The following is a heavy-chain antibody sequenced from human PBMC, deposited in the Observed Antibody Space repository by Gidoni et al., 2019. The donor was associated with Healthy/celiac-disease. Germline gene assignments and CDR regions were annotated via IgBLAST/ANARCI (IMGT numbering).Heavy chain of an antibody. D-gene: IGHD4-17*01. CDR1: GYTFTSYA. CDR3: ARAITTVVTGGDY. CDR2: GNAGNGNT. Sequence: QVQLVQSGAEVKKPGASVKVSCKASGYTFTSYAMHWVRQAPGQRLEWMGWGNAGNGNTKYSQKFQGRVTITRDTSAGTAYMELSSLRSEDTAVYYCARAITTVVTGGDYWGQGTLVTVSS. J-gene: IGHJ4*02. V-gene: IGHV1-3*01.